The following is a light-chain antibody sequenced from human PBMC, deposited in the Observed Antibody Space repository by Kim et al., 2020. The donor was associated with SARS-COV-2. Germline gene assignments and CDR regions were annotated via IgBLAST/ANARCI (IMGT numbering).Light chain of an antibody. CDR3: QRYNSAPLT. J-gene: IGKJ4*01. CDR2: AAS. Sequence: SASVGDRVPITCRASQGISHYLAWYQQKPGKVPKLLIYAASTLQSGVPSRFSGSASGTDFTLTISSLQPEDVATYYCQRYNSAPLTFGGGTKLEI. V-gene: IGKV1-27*01. CDR1: QGISHY.